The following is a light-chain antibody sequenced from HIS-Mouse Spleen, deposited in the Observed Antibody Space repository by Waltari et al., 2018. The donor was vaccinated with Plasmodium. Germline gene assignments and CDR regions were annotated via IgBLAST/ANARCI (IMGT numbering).Light chain of an antibody. CDR3: CSYAGSSTVV. J-gene: IGLJ2*01. V-gene: IGLV2-23*01. Sequence: QSALTQPASVSGSPGQSITISCTGTSSDVGSYNLVSWYQQQPGKAPKLMIYEGSKRPSGVSNRFSGSKSGNTASLTISGLQAEDEDDYYCCSYAGSSTVVFGGGTKLTVL. CDR2: EGS. CDR1: SSDVGSYNL.